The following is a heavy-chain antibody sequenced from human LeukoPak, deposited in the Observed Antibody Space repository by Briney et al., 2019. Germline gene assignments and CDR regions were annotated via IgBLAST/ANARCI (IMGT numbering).Heavy chain of an antibody. J-gene: IGHJ6*02. D-gene: IGHD3-3*01. CDR2: ISGSGGST. CDR3: AKEAGSGYYAYYYYGMDV. V-gene: IGHV3-23*01. Sequence: PGGSLRLSCAASGFTFSSYAMSWVRQAPGKGLEWVSAISGSGGSTYYADSVKGRFTISRDNSKNTLYLQKNSLRAEDTAVYYCAKEAGSGYYAYYYYGMDVWGQGTTVTVSS. CDR1: GFTFSSYA.